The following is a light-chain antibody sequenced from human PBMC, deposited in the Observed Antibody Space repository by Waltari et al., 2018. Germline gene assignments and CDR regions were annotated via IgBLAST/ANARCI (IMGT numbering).Light chain of an antibody. CDR2: DAS. V-gene: IGKV3-11*01. CDR3: QHYVRLPVT. J-gene: IGKJ1*01. CDR1: QSVSSY. Sequence: EIVLTQSPATLSLSPGERATLSCRASQSVSSYLAWYQQKPGQAPRLLIYDASNRATGIPARFRGSGSGTDFTLTISSLEPEDFAVYYCQHYVRLPVTFGQGTKLEFK.